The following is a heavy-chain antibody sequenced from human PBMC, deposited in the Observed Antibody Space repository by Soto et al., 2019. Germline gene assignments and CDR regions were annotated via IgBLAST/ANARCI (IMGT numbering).Heavy chain of an antibody. CDR1: GFTFGDYA. CDR2: ISWNSGSI. J-gene: IGHJ4*02. V-gene: IGHV3-9*01. CDR3: AKDRGTVVVVAAGFDY. Sequence: GGSLRLSCAASGFTFGDYAMHWVRQAQGKGLEWVSGISWNSGSISYADSVKGRFTISRDNAKNSLYLQMNSLRAEDTALYYCAKDRGTVVVVAAGFDYWGQGTLVTVSS. D-gene: IGHD2-15*01.